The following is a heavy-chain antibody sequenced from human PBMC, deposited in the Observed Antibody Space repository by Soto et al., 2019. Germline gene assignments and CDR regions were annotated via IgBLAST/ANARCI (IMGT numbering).Heavy chain of an antibody. CDR2: IYYSGST. CDR1: GGSISSSSYY. V-gene: IGHV4-39*01. D-gene: IGHD3-9*01. Sequence: PSETLSLTCTVSGGSISSSSYYWGWIRQPPGKGLEWIGSIYYSGSTYYNPSLKSRVTISVDTSKNQFSLKLSSVTAADTAVYYCASFPGYYDILFSTKYYYYMDVWGKGTTVTVSS. CDR3: ASFPGYYDILFSTKYYYYMDV. J-gene: IGHJ6*03.